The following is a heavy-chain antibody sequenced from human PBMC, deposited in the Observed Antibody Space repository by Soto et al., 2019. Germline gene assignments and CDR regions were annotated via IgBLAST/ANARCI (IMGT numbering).Heavy chain of an antibody. CDR1: GFTFSSYG. V-gene: IGHV3-30*18. CDR3: AKDPDPYYDSSGYYYY. J-gene: IGHJ4*02. CDR2: ISYDGSNK. Sequence: PGGSLRLSCAASGFTFSSYGMHWVRQAPGKGLEWVAVISYDGSNKYYADSVKGRFTISRDNSKNTPYLQMNSLRAEDTAVYYCAKDPDPYYDSSGYYYYWGQGTLVTVSS. D-gene: IGHD3-22*01.